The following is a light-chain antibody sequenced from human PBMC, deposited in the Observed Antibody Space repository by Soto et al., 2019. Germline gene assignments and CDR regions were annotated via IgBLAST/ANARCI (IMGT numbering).Light chain of an antibody. V-gene: IGLV2-11*01. J-gene: IGLJ1*01. Sequence: QSALTQPRSVSGSPGQSVTISCAGTSSDVGYYNYVSWYQQHSGKAPKLMIFDVNKRPSGVPDRFSGSKSANTASLTISGLQAEDEADYYCYSYAGSCTYVFGTGTKVTVL. CDR3: YSYAGSCTYV. CDR2: DVN. CDR1: SSDVGYYNY.